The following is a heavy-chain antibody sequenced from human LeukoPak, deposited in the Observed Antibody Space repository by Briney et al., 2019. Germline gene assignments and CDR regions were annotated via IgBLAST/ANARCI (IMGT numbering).Heavy chain of an antibody. CDR2: ISSSSSYI. D-gene: IGHD6-13*01. V-gene: IGHV3-21*01. CDR1: GFTFSSYS. Sequence: KPGGSLRLSCAASGFTFSSYSMNWVRQAPGKGLELVPSISSSSSYIYYADSVKGRFTISRDNAKNSLYLQMNSLRAEDTAVYYCATQLEQQLVRSAFDIWGQGTMVTVSS. CDR3: ATQLEQQLVRSAFDI. J-gene: IGHJ3*02.